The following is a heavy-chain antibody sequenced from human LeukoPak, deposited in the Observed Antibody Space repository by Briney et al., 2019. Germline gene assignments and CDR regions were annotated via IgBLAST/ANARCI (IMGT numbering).Heavy chain of an antibody. CDR2: ISSSSSTI. Sequence: GGSLRLSCAASGFTFSYYSMNWVRQAPGKGLEWVSYISSSSSTIYYADSVKGRFTISRDNAKNSLYLQMNSLRAEDTAVYYCARLNYYGSGSYVDIGFDYWGQGTLVTVSS. J-gene: IGHJ4*02. CDR3: ARLNYYGSGSYVDIGFDY. V-gene: IGHV3-48*04. D-gene: IGHD3-10*01. CDR1: GFTFSYYS.